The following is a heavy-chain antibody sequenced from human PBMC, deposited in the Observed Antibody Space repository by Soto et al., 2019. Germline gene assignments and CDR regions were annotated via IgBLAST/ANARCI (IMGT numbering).Heavy chain of an antibody. CDR2: ISWNSDTI. CDR3: VKALPPGSYYKPLHF. V-gene: IGHV3-9*01. Sequence: EVQLVESGGGLVQPGRSLRLSCAASGFTFDHYAIHWVRQAPGKGLEWVSGISWNSDTIGYGDSVKGRFTISRDSAKNSVYLQMNSLRPEDTAFYYCVKALPPGSYYKPLHFWGQGTLVTVSS. D-gene: IGHD3-10*01. J-gene: IGHJ4*02. CDR1: GFTFDHYA.